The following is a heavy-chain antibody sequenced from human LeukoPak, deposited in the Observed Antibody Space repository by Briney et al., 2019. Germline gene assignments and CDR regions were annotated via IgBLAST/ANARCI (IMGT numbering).Heavy chain of an antibody. Sequence: GGSLRLSCAASGFTFSSYAMHWVRQAPGKGLEFVSAISSNGGSTYYANSVKGRFTISRDNSKNTLYLQMGSLRAEDMAVYYCARAGPVVAIDYWGQGTLVTVSS. CDR3: ARAGPVVAIDY. J-gene: IGHJ4*02. D-gene: IGHD3-22*01. CDR2: ISSNGGST. V-gene: IGHV3-64*01. CDR1: GFTFSSYA.